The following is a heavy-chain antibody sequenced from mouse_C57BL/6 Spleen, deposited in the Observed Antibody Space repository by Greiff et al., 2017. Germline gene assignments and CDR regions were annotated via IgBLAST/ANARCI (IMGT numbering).Heavy chain of an antibody. V-gene: IGHV5-17*01. CDR2: ISSGSSTI. CDR3: ARPDYDEMDY. Sequence: EVKVVESGGGLVKPGGSLKLSCAASGFTFSDYGMHWVRQAPEKGLEWVAYISSGSSTIYYADTVKGRFTISRDTAKNTLFLQMTSLRAEDTAMYYWARPDYDEMDYGGQGTSVTVSS. D-gene: IGHD2-4*01. CDR1: GFTFSDYG. J-gene: IGHJ4*01.